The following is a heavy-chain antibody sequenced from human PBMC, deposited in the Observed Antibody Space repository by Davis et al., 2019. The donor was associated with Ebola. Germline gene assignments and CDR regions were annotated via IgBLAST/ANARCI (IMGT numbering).Heavy chain of an antibody. D-gene: IGHD6-19*01. CDR3: ARGKGSGWYRWFDP. CDR1: GYTFTGYY. CDR2: INPNSGGT. J-gene: IGHJ5*02. Sequence: ASVKVSCKASGYTFTGYYIHWVRQAPGQGLEWMGWINPNSGGTNYAQKFQGRVTVTRDTSISAAYMELNRLRSDDTAVFYCARGKGSGWYRWFDPWGQGTLVTVSS. V-gene: IGHV1-2*02.